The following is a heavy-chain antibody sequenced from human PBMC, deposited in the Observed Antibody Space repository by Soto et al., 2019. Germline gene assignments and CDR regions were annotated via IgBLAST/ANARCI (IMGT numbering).Heavy chain of an antibody. D-gene: IGHD6-13*01. CDR3: AKGQLAYYYYYGMDV. Sequence: EVQLVESGGGFVKPGGSLRLSCAASGFTFSNAWMSWVRQAPGKGLEWVGRIKSKTDGATKDYGAPVKGRFTISRDNAKNSLYLQMNSLRAEDTALYYCAKGQLAYYYYYGMDVWGQWTTVTVSS. V-gene: IGHV3-15*05. J-gene: IGHJ6*02. CDR1: GFTFSNAW. CDR2: IKSKTDGATK.